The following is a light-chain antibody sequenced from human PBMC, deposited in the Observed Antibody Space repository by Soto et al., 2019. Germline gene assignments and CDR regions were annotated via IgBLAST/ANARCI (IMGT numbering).Light chain of an antibody. Sequence: QSALTQPASVSGSPGQSITISCTGTSSDVGYYNFVSWYQQHAGKAPKMMIFEVKKRPSGVSDRFSGSKSGNTASLTISGLQAEDEADYYCCSYAGSSTYVFGTGTKLTVL. CDR3: CSYAGSSTYV. V-gene: IGLV2-23*02. J-gene: IGLJ1*01. CDR2: EVK. CDR1: SSDVGYYNF.